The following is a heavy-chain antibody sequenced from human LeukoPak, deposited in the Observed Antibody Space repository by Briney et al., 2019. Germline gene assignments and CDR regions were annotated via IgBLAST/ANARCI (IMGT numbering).Heavy chain of an antibody. CDR2: INTNTGNP. CDR1: GYTFTSYA. V-gene: IGHV7-4-1*02. D-gene: IGHD4-17*01. CDR3: ARANDYGDYSLRRLPDY. Sequence: ASVKVSCKASGYTFTSYAMNWVRQAPGQGLEWMGWINTNTGNPTYAQGFTGRFVFSLDTSVSTAYLQISSLKAEDTAVYYCARANDYGDYSLRRLPDYWGQGTLVTVSS. J-gene: IGHJ4*02.